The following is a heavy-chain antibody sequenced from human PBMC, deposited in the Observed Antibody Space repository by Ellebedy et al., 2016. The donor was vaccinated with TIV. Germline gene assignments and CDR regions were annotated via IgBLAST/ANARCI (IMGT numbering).Heavy chain of an antibody. CDR3: ARDTNSGDYRLFDC. J-gene: IGHJ4*02. Sequence: ASVKVSCXASGYTFTSYYMHWVRQAPGQGLEWMGIINPSGGSTSYAQKYQGRVTMTTDTSTSSAYMEVRSLRSDDTAVYHCARDTNSGDYRLFDCWGQGTLVTVSS. CDR1: GYTFTSYY. CDR2: INPSGGST. D-gene: IGHD1-26*01. V-gene: IGHV1-46*01.